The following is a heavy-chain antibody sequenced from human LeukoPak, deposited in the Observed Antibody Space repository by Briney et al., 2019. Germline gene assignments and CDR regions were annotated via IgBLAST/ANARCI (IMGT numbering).Heavy chain of an antibody. CDR2: IYSGGST. V-gene: IGHV3-53*01. CDR3: ARPAATSPCVDY. J-gene: IGHJ4*02. D-gene: IGHD1-26*01. CDR1: GFTVSSNY. Sequence: GGSLRLSCAASGFTVSSNYMSWVRQAPGKGLEWVSVIYSGGSTYYADSVKGRFTISRDNSKNTLYLQMNSLRAEDTAVYYCARPAATSPCVDYWGQGTLVTVSS.